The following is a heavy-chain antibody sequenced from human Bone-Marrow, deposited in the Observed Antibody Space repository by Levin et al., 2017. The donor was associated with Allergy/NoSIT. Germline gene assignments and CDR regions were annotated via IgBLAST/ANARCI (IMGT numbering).Heavy chain of an antibody. CDR1: GFTFSTYW. D-gene: IGHD3-16*01. Sequence: LSLTCVASGFTFSTYWMDWVRQAPGKGLVWVSHIHNDGSSTTYADSVKGRFTISRDNAKNTLFLQMNSLRADDTAVYYCARGGLYETLDYWGQGALVTVSS. CDR3: ARGGLYETLDY. V-gene: IGHV3-74*03. J-gene: IGHJ4*02. CDR2: IHNDGSST.